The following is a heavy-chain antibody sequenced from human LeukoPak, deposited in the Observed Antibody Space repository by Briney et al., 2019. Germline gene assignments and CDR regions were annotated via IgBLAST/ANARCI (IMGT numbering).Heavy chain of an antibody. V-gene: IGHV3-30*04. CDR1: GFTFSSYA. Sequence: GRSLRLSCAASGFTFSSYAMHWVRQAPGKGLEWVAVISYDGSNKYYADSVKGRFTISRDNSKNTLYLQMNSLRAEDTAAYYCARAPEDYFDYWGQGTLVTVSS. CDR3: ARAPEDYFDY. D-gene: IGHD1-14*01. J-gene: IGHJ4*02. CDR2: ISYDGSNK.